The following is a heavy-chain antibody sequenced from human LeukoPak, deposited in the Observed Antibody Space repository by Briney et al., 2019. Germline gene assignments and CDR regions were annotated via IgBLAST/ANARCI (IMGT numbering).Heavy chain of an antibody. CDR1: GFTFSSYG. V-gene: IGHV3-30*02. D-gene: IGHD2-15*01. J-gene: IGHJ4*02. CDR2: IRYDGSNK. CDR3: AKDMLGYCSGGSCPGFDY. Sequence: GGSLRLSCAASGFTFSSYGMHWVRHAPGKGLEWVAFIRYDGSNKYYADSVKGRFTISRDNSKNTLYLQMNSLRAEDTAVYYCAKDMLGYCSGGSCPGFDYWGQGTLVTVSS.